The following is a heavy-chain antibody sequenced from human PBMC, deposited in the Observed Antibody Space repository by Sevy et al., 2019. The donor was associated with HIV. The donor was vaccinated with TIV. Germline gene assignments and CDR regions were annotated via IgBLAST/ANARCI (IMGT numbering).Heavy chain of an antibody. CDR2: ISSSSSTI. J-gene: IGHJ4*02. D-gene: IGHD5-18*01. V-gene: IGHV3-48*02. CDR1: GFTFSSYS. Sequence: GGSLRLSCAASGFTFSSYSMNRVRQAPRKGLEWVSYISSSSSTIYYADSVKGRFTISRDNAKNSLYLQMNSLRDEDTAVYYCAREGGVGIQLWFDYWGQGTLVTVSS. CDR3: AREGGVGIQLWFDY.